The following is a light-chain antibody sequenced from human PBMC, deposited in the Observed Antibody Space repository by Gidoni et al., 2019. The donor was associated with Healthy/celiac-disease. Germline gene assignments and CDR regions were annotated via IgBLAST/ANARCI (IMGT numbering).Light chain of an antibody. Sequence: DIQMTQSPSTLSASVGDRVTITCRASQSISSWLAWYQQKPGKAPKLLIYKASSIESGVPSRFSGGGSGTEFTLTISSLQPDDFATYYCQQYNSYSSTFGQGTKVEIK. CDR3: QQYNSYSST. CDR1: QSISSW. V-gene: IGKV1-5*03. J-gene: IGKJ1*01. CDR2: KAS.